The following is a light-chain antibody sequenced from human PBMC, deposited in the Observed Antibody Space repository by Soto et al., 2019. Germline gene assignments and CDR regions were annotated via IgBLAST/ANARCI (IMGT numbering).Light chain of an antibody. Sequence: EIVLTQSPATLSLSPGERATLSCRATQSVSTYLAWYQQKPGQSPRLLIYDASNRATGVPARFSGSGSGTDFTLTISSLEPEDFAFYYCQQRRNWPLTFGQGTRLEIK. V-gene: IGKV3-11*01. CDR2: DAS. J-gene: IGKJ5*01. CDR1: QSVSTY. CDR3: QQRRNWPLT.